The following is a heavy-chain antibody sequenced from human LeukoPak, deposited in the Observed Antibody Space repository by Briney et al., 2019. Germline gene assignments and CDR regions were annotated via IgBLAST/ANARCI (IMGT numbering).Heavy chain of an antibody. Sequence: SVKVSCKASGGTFSSYAISWVRQAPGQGLEWMGGIIPIFGTANYAQKFQGRVTITADESTSTAYMELSSLRSEDTAVYYCAREESSGWYLAFDIWGQGTMVTVSS. V-gene: IGHV1-69*01. CDR3: AREESSGWYLAFDI. J-gene: IGHJ3*02. CDR1: GGTFSSYA. CDR2: IIPIFGTA. D-gene: IGHD6-19*01.